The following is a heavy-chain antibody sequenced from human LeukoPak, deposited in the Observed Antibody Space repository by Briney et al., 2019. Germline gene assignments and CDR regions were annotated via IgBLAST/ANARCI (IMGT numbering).Heavy chain of an antibody. D-gene: IGHD3-9*01. CDR3: ARELTSYAFDI. CDR2: IYNSGST. Sequence: SETLSLTCTVSGGPLSIYYWSWIRQPAGKGLEWIGRIYNSGSTNYNPSLKSRVSMSVDTSKNQFSLKLSSVTAADTAVYYCARELTSYAFDIWGQGTMVTVSS. V-gene: IGHV4-4*07. J-gene: IGHJ3*02. CDR1: GGPLSIYY.